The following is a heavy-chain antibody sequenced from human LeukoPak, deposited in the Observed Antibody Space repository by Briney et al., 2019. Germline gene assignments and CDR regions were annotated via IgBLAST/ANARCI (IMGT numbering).Heavy chain of an antibody. Sequence: SETLSLTCTVSGGSISSYYWSWIRQPPGKGLEWIGEINHSGSTNYNPSLKSRVTISVDTSKNQFSLKLSSVTAADTAVHYCARDYGDYNPDYYYGMDVWGQGTTVTVSS. CDR3: ARDYGDYNPDYYYGMDV. V-gene: IGHV4-34*01. CDR1: GGSISSYY. CDR2: INHSGST. D-gene: IGHD4-17*01. J-gene: IGHJ6*02.